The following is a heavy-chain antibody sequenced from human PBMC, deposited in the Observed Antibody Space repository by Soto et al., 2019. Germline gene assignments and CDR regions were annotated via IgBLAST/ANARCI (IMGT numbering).Heavy chain of an antibody. CDR1: GGSISYEYYH. Sequence: SETLSLTCTVSGGSISYEYYHWTWIRQSPGKGLEWIGYIHYSGSIIYNPSFKSRVTISVDTSKNQFSLHLRSVTAADTAVYFCAREDDGGDRDYYGLDIWGQGTTVTVSS. V-gene: IGHV4-30-4*08. CDR3: AREDDGGDRDYYGLDI. J-gene: IGHJ6*02. D-gene: IGHD2-21*02. CDR2: IHYSGSI.